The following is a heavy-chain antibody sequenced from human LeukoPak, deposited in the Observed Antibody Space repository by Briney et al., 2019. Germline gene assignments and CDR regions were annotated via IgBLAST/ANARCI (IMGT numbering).Heavy chain of an antibody. V-gene: IGHV3-23*01. CDR1: GFTFSSYA. CDR2: ISGSGGST. D-gene: IGHD1-26*01. CDR3: AKDRGLVGATGAFDI. J-gene: IGHJ3*02. Sequence: GGSLRLSCAASGFTFSSYAMSWVRQAPGKGLEWVSAISGSGGSTYYADSVKGRFTISRDNSKNTQYLQMNSLRAEDTAVYYCAKDRGLVGATGAFDIWGQGTMVTVSS.